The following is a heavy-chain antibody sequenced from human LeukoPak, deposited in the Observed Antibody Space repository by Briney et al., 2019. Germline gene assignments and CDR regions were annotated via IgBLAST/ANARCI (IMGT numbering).Heavy chain of an antibody. CDR1: SDSLRGYF. Sequence: SETLSLTCTVSSDSLRGYFWTWIRQPPGEELEWLGYILDTGSTNIHPSLRSRVTLSIDMSMNQFSLILSSVTAADTAVYFCAREIRVSATFLDYWGQGILVTVSS. V-gene: IGHV4-59*01. CDR2: ILDTGST. CDR3: AREIRVSATFLDY. J-gene: IGHJ4*02. D-gene: IGHD2-21*02.